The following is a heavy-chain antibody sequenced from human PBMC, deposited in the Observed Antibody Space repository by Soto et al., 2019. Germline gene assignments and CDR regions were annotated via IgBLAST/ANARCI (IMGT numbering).Heavy chain of an antibody. Sequence: ASVKVSCKASGYTFTSYDISWARQAPGQGLEWMGWISAYNGNTHFAQKFQGRVTMTTDTSTSTAYMELRSLRSDDTAVYFCARGVDGYTPGAFDIWGQGTMVTVSS. CDR1: GYTFTSYD. CDR2: ISAYNGNT. D-gene: IGHD6-25*01. CDR3: ARGVDGYTPGAFDI. J-gene: IGHJ3*02. V-gene: IGHV1-18*01.